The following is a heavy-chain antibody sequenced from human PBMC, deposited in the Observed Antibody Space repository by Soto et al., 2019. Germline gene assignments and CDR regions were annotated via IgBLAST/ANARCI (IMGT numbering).Heavy chain of an antibody. CDR1: GGSFSGYY. V-gene: IGHV4-34*01. CDR2: INHSGST. CDR3: AREGFSSSWYRSAFDI. D-gene: IGHD6-13*01. Sequence: QVQLQQWGAGLLKPSETLSLTCAVYGGSFSGYYWSWIRQPPGKGLEWIGEINHSGSTNYNPSLKSPVTISVDTSKDQFSLKLSSVTAADTAVYYCAREGFSSSWYRSAFDIWGQGTMVTVSS. J-gene: IGHJ3*02.